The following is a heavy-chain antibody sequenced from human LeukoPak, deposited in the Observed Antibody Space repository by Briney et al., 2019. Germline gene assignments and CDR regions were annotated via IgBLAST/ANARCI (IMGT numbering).Heavy chain of an antibody. CDR3: ARDLFPEAGDY. V-gene: IGHV3-30*03. J-gene: IGHJ4*02. CDR1: GFTFSSYG. Sequence: GGSLRLSCAASGFTFSSYGMHWVRQAPGKGLEWVAVISYDGSNKYYADSVKGRFTISRDNSKNTLYLQMNSLRVEDTAVYYCARDLFPEAGDYWGQGTLVTVSS. CDR2: ISYDGSNK. D-gene: IGHD1-14*01.